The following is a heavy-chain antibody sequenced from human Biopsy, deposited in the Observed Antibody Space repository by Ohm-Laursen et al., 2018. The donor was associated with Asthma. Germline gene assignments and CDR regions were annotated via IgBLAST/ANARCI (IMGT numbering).Heavy chain of an antibody. D-gene: IGHD3-10*01. CDR2: ISVYNGNT. Sequence: ASVKVSCNTSGYTFNSAGITWVRQAPGQGLEWMGWISVYNGNTKDAQKLQDRVTMITDTSTSTAYMELRSLRSDDTAVYFCARAVDYSHYYGIDVWGQGTTVTVS. CDR3: ARAVDYSHYYGIDV. V-gene: IGHV1-18*01. J-gene: IGHJ6*02. CDR1: GYTFNSAG.